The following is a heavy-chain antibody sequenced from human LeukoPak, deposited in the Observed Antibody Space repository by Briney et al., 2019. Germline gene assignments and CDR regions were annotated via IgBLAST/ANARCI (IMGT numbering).Heavy chain of an antibody. CDR3: ARVGYCTSTSCYNNYHYYYMDV. V-gene: IGHV4-39*01. D-gene: IGHD2-2*01. CDR1: GGSISSSSYY. Sequence: PSETLSLTCTVSGGSISSSSYYWAWIRQPPGKGLEWIGSIYYSGSTYYNPSLKSRVTISVDTSKDQFSLKLSSVTAADTAVYYCARVGYCTSTSCYNNYHYYYMDVWGKGTTVTVSS. J-gene: IGHJ6*03. CDR2: IYYSGST.